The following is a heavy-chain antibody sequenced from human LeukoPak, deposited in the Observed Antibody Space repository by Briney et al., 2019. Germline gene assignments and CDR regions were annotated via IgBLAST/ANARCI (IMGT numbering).Heavy chain of an antibody. CDR1: GDSVSSNSAA. Sequence: SQTLSLTCAISGDSVSSNSAAWNWIRQSPSRSLEWLGRTYYRSKWYNDYAVSVKSRITINPDTSKNQFSLQLNSVTPEDTAVYYCARDTHSSGWYIGWGYYYYYGMDVWGQGTTVTVSS. CDR2: TYYRSKWYN. CDR3: ARDTHSSGWYIGWGYYYYYGMDV. D-gene: IGHD6-19*01. J-gene: IGHJ6*02. V-gene: IGHV6-1*01.